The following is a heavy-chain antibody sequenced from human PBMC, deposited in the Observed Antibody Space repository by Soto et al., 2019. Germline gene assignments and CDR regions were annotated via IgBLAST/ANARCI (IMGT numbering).Heavy chain of an antibody. CDR3: ARAQAVAGCRYYYYYYWMEL. V-gene: IGHV4-34*01. CDR2: INHSGST. Sequence: ETLCLPCAVYCGSFSGYYWSLIRHPPGNGLEWIGEINHSGSTNYNPSLKSRVTISVDTSKNQSSLKLSSVTAADTAVYYCARAQAVAGCRYYYYYYWMELLRQGTMVDVSS. D-gene: IGHD6-19*01. J-gene: IGHJ6*01. CDR1: CGSFSGYY.